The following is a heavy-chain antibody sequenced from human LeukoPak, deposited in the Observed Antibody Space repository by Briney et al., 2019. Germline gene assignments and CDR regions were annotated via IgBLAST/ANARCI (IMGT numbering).Heavy chain of an antibody. CDR2: INAGNGNT. Sequence: GASVKVSCKASGYTFSSYVMHWVRQAPGQSLEWMGWINAGNGNTEYSQKFQGRVTITRDTSASTAYMELSSLRSEDTAVYYCARDPLWFGELPTPDPFDYRGQGTLVTVSS. V-gene: IGHV1-3*01. CDR1: GYTFSSYV. J-gene: IGHJ4*02. CDR3: ARDPLWFGELPTPDPFDY. D-gene: IGHD3-10*01.